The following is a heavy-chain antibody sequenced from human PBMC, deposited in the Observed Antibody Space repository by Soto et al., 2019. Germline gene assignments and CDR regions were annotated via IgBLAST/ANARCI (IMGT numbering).Heavy chain of an antibody. CDR2: ISAYNGNT. D-gene: IGHD3-22*01. V-gene: IGHV1-18*04. CDR1: GYTFTSYG. J-gene: IGHJ3*02. CDR3: ARDYYDGSGYYYAERATDAFDI. Sequence: ASVKVSCKASGYTFTSYGISWVRQAPGQGLEWMGWISAYNGNTNYAQKLQGRVTMTTDTSTSTAYMELRSLRSDDTAVYYCARDYYDGSGYYYAERATDAFDIWGQGTMVTVSS.